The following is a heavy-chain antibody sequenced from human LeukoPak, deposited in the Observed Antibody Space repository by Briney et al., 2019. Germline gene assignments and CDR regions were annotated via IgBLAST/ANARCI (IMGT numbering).Heavy chain of an antibody. CDR2: ISGAGGNT. CDR3: AKSSLYSSTSYDY. CDR1: GFTFSTSA. Sequence: GGSLRLSCAASGFTFSTSAMSWVRQAPGKGLEWVSGISGAGGNTYYAASVKGRFTISRDNSKNTLYLQMNSLRGEDTALYYCAKSSLYSSTSYDYWGQGTLVTVSS. V-gene: IGHV3-23*01. D-gene: IGHD6-13*01. J-gene: IGHJ4*02.